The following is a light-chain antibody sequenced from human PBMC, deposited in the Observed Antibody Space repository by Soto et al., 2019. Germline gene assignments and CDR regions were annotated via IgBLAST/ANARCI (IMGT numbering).Light chain of an antibody. CDR1: QPISNY. Sequence: DVPMTQSPSSLSASVGDRVTITCRASQPISNYLNWYQQKAGEAPKVLIFGASSLQSGVPSKFSGSGYGTDFTLIINNLHPDDFATYYVQQTHAVPLAFGQGTRL. J-gene: IGKJ5*01. CDR2: GAS. CDR3: QQTHAVPLA. V-gene: IGKV1-39*01.